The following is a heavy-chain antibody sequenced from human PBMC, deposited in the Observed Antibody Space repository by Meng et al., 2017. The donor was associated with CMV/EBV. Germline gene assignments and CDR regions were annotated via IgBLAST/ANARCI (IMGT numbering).Heavy chain of an antibody. CDR1: GFTFSSYA. J-gene: IGHJ6*02. Sequence: GESLKISCAASGFTFSSYAMHWVRQAPGQGLEWVAVISYDGSNKYYADSVKGRFTISRDNSKNTLYLQMNSLRAEDTAVYYCARGSYCSSTSCYKTGYYGMDVWGQGTTVTVSS. D-gene: IGHD2-2*02. CDR2: ISYDGSNK. V-gene: IGHV3-30-3*01. CDR3: ARGSYCSSTSCYKTGYYGMDV.